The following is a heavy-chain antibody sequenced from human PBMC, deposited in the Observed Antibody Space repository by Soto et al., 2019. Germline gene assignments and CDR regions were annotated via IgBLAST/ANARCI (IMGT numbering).Heavy chain of an antibody. V-gene: IGHV3-21*01. CDR2: ISSSSSYI. CDR3: ARINYDFWSGTDY. J-gene: IGHJ4*02. D-gene: IGHD3-3*01. CDR1: GFTFSSYS. Sequence: GGSLILSCAASGFTFSSYSMNWVRQAPGKGLEWVSSISSSSSYIYYADSVKGRFTISRDNAKNSLYLQMNSLRAEDTAVYYCARINYDFWSGTDYWGQGSLVTGSS.